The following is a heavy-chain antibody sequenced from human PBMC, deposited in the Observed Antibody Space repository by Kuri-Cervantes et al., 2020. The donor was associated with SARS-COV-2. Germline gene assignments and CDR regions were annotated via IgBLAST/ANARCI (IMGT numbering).Heavy chain of an antibody. Sequence: ASVKVSCKVSGYTLTELSIHWVRQAPGKGLEWMGGFDPEDGETMPAQKFQGRVTITADKSTSTAYMELSSLRSEDTAVYYCARVSPLVGTTSWNAFDIWGQGTMVTVSS. CDR1: GYTLTELS. CDR3: ARVSPLVGTTSWNAFDI. V-gene: IGHV1-24*01. CDR2: FDPEDGET. D-gene: IGHD1-26*01. J-gene: IGHJ3*02.